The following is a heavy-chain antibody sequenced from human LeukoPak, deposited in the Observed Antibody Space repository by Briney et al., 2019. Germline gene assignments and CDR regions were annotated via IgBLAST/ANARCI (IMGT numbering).Heavy chain of an antibody. CDR1: GYSFTSYW. CDR3: ARDYTRSSPFDY. CDR2: IYPGGSDA. J-gene: IGHJ4*02. Sequence: GASLKISCKGSGYSFTSYWIGWVRQMPGKGLEWMGTIYPGGSDARYSPSFQGQVTISADKSISTAYLQWSSLKASDTAIYYCARDYTRSSPFDYWGQGTLVTVSS. V-gene: IGHV5-51*01. D-gene: IGHD2-2*02.